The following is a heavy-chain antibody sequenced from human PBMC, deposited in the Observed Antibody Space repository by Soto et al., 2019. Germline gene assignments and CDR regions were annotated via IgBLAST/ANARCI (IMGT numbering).Heavy chain of an antibody. CDR3: AREVEYTSAFGISSSFDY. CDR1: GFTLSSYA. J-gene: IGHJ4*02. CDR2: ISKGGSNL. V-gene: IGHV3-30-3*01. Sequence: LRRSCAASGFTLSSYAIHWVRQAPGKGLEWVTVISKGGSNLYFADSVKGRFTISRDNSKNTLYLQMNSLRSEDTAVYYCAREVEYTSAFGISSSFDYWGQGTLVTVS. D-gene: IGHD6-19*01.